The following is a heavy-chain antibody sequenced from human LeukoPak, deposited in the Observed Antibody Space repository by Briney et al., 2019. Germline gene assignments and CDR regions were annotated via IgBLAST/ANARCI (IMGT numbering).Heavy chain of an antibody. CDR1: GFTFSSYG. CDR3: AKAPRSNYHLDY. J-gene: IGHJ4*02. D-gene: IGHD4-11*01. V-gene: IGHV3-30*18. CDR2: ISYDGSNN. Sequence: PGGSLRLSCAASGFTFSSYGMHWVRQAPGKGLEWVAVISYDGSNNYYADSVKGRFTISRDNSKNTLYLQMNSLRAEDTAVYYCAKAPRSNYHLDYWGQGTLVTVSS.